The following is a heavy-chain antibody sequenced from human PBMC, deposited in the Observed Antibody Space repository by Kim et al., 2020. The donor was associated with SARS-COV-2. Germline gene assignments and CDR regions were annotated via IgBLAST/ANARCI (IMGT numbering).Heavy chain of an antibody. CDR2: ST. V-gene: IGHV3-74*01. CDR3: AMANGYYFDY. J-gene: IGHJ4*02. Sequence: STGKADSVKSRFTSYRDNAKNTLYLQMSSLRAEDTAVYYCAMANGYYFDYWGQGTLVTVSS.